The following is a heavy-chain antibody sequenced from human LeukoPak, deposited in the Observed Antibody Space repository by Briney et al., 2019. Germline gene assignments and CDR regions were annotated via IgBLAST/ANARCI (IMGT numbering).Heavy chain of an antibody. CDR2: INHSGST. CDR1: GGSFSGYY. V-gene: IGHV4-34*01. Sequence: SETLSLTCAVYGGSFSGYYWSWIRQPPGKGLEWIGEINHSGSTNYNPSLKSRVTISVDTSKNQFSLKLSSVTAADTAVYYCARGRPMYYDFWSGYYPYYFDYWGQGTLVTVSS. D-gene: IGHD3-3*01. CDR3: ARGRPMYYDFWSGYYPYYFDY. J-gene: IGHJ4*02.